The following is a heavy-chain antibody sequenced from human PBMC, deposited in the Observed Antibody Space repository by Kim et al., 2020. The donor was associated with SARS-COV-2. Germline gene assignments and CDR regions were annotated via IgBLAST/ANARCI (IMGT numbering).Heavy chain of an antibody. CDR1: GFTFSTYS. D-gene: IGHD3-22*01. CDR2: SSSSSSYT. V-gene: IGHV3-21*01. J-gene: IGHJ4*02. CDR3: AKHLADDSCGYYGPVIDY. Sequence: GGSLRLSCAASGFTFSTYSMNWVRQAPGKGLEWVSSSSSSSSYTYYADSVKGRFTISRDNAKNALYLQMNSLRAEDTAVYYCAKHLADDSCGYYGPVIDYWGQGTLVPVSS.